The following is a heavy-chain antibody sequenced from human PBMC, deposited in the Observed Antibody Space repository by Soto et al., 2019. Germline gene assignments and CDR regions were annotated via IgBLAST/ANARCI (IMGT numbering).Heavy chain of an antibody. CDR2: IFPGDSDT. Sequence: GESLKISCKGSGYTCTSQWSGCVRQMPGKGLEWMGIIFPGDSDTRYSPSFQGQVTISADSSISTAYLQWSSLKASDTAMYYCAGLTDGYPGYWGQGTLVTVSS. V-gene: IGHV5-51*01. CDR3: AGLTDGYPGY. CDR1: GYTCTSQW. J-gene: IGHJ4*02. D-gene: IGHD5-12*01.